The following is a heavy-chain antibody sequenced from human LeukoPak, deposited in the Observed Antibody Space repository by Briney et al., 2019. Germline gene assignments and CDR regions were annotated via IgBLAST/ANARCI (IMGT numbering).Heavy chain of an antibody. V-gene: IGHV1-8*02. D-gene: IGHD6-13*01. CDR3: ARGDWSPIAASPWFDP. CDR2: INPNSGDT. CDR1: GGTFTSYA. Sequence: ASVKVSCKASGGTFTSYAISWVRQAPGQGLEWMGWINPNSGDTGYAQKFQGRVTMTRNTSISTAYMELSSLRSEDTAVYYCARGDWSPIAASPWFDPWGQGTLVTVSS. J-gene: IGHJ5*02.